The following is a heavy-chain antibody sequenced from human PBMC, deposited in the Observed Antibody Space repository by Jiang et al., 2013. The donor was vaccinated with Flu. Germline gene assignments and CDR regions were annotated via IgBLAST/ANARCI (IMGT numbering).Heavy chain of an antibody. CDR3: ARHYLYGSGNLGLFGYGMDV. D-gene: IGHD3-10*01. V-gene: IGHV5-10-1*01. CDR2: IDPSDSYT. CDR1: GYSFTSYW. Sequence: GAEVKKPGESLRISCKGSGYSFTSYWISWVRQMPGKGLEWMGRIDPSDSYTNYSPSFQGHVTISADKSISTAYLQWSSLKASDTAMYYCARHYLYGSGNLGLFGYGMDVWGQGTTVTVSS. J-gene: IGHJ6*02.